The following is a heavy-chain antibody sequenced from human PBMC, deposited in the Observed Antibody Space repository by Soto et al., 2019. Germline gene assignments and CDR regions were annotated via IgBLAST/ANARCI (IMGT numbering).Heavy chain of an antibody. D-gene: IGHD2-15*01. Sequence: GASVKVSCKASGYTFTSYGISWVRQAPGQGLEWMGWISAYNGNTNYAQKLQGRVTMTTDTSTSTAYMELRSLRSDDTAVYYCARVINCSGGSCYLNRGVVDYWGQGTLVTVSS. CDR1: GYTFTSYG. CDR2: ISAYNGNT. CDR3: ARVINCSGGSCYLNRGVVDY. V-gene: IGHV1-18*01. J-gene: IGHJ4*02.